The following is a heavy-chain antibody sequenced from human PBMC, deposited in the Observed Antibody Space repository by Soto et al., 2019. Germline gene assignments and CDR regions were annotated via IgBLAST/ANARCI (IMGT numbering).Heavy chain of an antibody. Sequence: VASVKVSCKASGGTFSSYAISWVRQAPGQGLEWMGGIIPIFGTANYAQKFQGRVTITADESTSTAYMELSSLRSEDTAVYYCARVTIFGVVAYYFDYWGQGTLVTAPQ. CDR3: ARVTIFGVVAYYFDY. J-gene: IGHJ4*02. V-gene: IGHV1-69*13. CDR1: GGTFSSYA. CDR2: IIPIFGTA. D-gene: IGHD3-3*01.